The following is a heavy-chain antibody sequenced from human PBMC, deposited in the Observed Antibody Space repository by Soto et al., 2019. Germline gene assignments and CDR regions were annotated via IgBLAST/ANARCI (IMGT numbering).Heavy chain of an antibody. CDR3: EGGRKYCGNSAYVRY. J-gene: IGHJ4*01. V-gene: IGHV1-69*06. CDR2: IIPIFGTA. Sequence: QVQLVQSGAEVKKPGSSVKVSCKASGGTFSSYAISWVRQAPGQGLEWMGGIIPIFGTAHYAQKFQARVTIPADKSRSTDYIGQSRLRSEDTAVYYREGGRKYCGNSAYVRYGGQGPLVTVCS. D-gene: IGHD1-26*01. CDR1: GGTFSSYA.